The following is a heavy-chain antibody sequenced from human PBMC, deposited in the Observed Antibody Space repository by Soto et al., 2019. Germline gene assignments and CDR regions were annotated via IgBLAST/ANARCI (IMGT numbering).Heavy chain of an antibody. Sequence: ASVKVSCKASGYTFTSYAMHWVRQAPGHRLEWMGWINAGNGNTKYSQKFQGRVTINRXTSASTAYMELSSLRSEDTAVYYCVRFGGAKYSSGLWPNYYYYGMDVWGQGTAVTVSS. V-gene: IGHV1-3*01. CDR2: INAGNGNT. CDR3: VRFGGAKYSSGLWPNYYYYGMDV. D-gene: IGHD6-19*01. J-gene: IGHJ6*02. CDR1: GYTFTSYA.